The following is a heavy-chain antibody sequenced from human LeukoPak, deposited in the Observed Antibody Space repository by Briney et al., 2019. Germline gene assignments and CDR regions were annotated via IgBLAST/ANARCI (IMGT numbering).Heavy chain of an antibody. D-gene: IGHD4-11*01. CDR1: GLTFSNFA. J-gene: IGHJ4*02. CDR3: PRESVKFDY. Sequence: PGGSLRLSSLASGLTFSNFAMIWVRQAPGKGLEWVSLISADGGSTFSADSVKVRFSISRDNSKNSMYLQMNSLRSEDTAMYYCPRESVKFDYWGQGTLVAVSS. CDR2: ISADGGST. V-gene: IGHV3-43*02.